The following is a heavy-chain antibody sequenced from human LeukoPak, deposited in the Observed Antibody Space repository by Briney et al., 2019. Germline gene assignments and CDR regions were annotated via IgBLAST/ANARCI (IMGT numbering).Heavy chain of an antibody. J-gene: IGHJ1*01. CDR3: AREPGNH. Sequence: SVKVSCKASEGTFSSYAISWVRQAPGQGLEWMGRIIPILGIANSAQKFQGRVTITADKSTSTAYMELSSLRSEDTAVYYCAREPGNHWGQGTLVTVSS. V-gene: IGHV1-69*04. D-gene: IGHD4-23*01. CDR1: EGTFSSYA. CDR2: IIPILGIA.